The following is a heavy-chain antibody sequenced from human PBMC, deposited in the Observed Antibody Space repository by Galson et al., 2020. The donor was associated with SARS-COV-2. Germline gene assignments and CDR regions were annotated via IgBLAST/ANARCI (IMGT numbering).Heavy chain of an antibody. V-gene: IGHV3-30*04. J-gene: IGHJ4*02. CDR3: ARETIDYSSSFWDY. D-gene: IGHD6-6*01. CDR2: ISYDGSNK. CDR1: GFTFSNYA. Sequence: TGGSLRLSCSASGFTFSNYAMHWVRQAPGKGLEWVAIISYDGSNKYADSVKGRFTISRDNSKNTLYLQMNSLTTEDTAVYYCARETIDYSSSFWDYWGQGTLVTVS.